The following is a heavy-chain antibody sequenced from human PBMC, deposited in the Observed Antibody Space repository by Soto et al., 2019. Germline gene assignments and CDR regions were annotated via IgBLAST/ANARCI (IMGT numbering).Heavy chain of an antibody. V-gene: IGHV1-69*01. CDR3: ASQDPPRDRYCSSYSCYDGWFES. CDR1: GGAFGTFA. CDR2: IIPIYGTP. D-gene: IGHD2-2*01. J-gene: IGHJ5*01. Sequence: QVQLDQSGPEVKKSGSSVKVSCKASGGAFGTFAISWLRQAPGQGLEWMGGIIPIYGTPHYAQIFKGRVTISADASTDTGYMEVTSLTSADTAVYYWASQDPPRDRYCSSYSCYDGWFESWGQGTLVTVST.